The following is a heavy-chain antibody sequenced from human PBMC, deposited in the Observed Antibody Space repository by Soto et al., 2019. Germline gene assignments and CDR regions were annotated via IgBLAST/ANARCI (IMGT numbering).Heavy chain of an antibody. CDR1: GFTFSSYG. D-gene: IGHD3-22*01. Sequence: QVQLVESGGGVVQPGRSLRLSCAASGFTFSSYGMHWVRQAPGKGLEWVAVISSDGSNKYYADSVKGRFTISRDNSKNTLYLHMNSLRPEDTAVYYCVGGYYFGDYWGQGTLVTVSS. CDR2: ISSDGSNK. J-gene: IGHJ4*02. CDR3: VGGYYFGDY. V-gene: IGHV3-30*03.